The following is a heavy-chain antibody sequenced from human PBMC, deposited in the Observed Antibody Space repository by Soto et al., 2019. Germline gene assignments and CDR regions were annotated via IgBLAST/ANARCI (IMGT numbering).Heavy chain of an antibody. J-gene: IGHJ6*03. D-gene: IGHD2-2*01. CDR1: GGSIISSNYY. V-gene: IGHV4-39*01. CDR3: ARTCVTDMVVVPAAKDYMDV. Sequence: QLQVQESGPGLVKPSETLSLTCTVSGGSIISSNYYWGWIRQAPGKGLEWIGSLYYSGSTYYNPSLKSRVTTSVDTSKNQFSLKLSSVTAADTAVYYCARTCVTDMVVVPAAKDYMDVWGQGTTVTVSS. CDR2: LYYSGST.